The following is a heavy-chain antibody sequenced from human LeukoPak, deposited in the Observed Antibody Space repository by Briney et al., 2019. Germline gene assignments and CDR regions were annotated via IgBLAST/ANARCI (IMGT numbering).Heavy chain of an antibody. J-gene: IGHJ4*02. CDR3: ARGGSKSAQQLVDY. Sequence: PGGSLRLSXAASGFTFSSYWMSWVSQAPGKGLEWVANIKQDGSEKYYVDSVKGRFTISRDNAKNSLYLQMNSLRAEDTAVYYCARGGSKSAQQLVDYWGQGTLVTVSS. V-gene: IGHV3-7*01. CDR1: GFTFSSYW. D-gene: IGHD6-13*01. CDR2: IKQDGSEK.